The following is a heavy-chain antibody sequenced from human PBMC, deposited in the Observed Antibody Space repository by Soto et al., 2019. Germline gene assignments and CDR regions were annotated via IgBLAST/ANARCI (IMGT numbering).Heavy chain of an antibody. CDR1: GFTFSDYY. D-gene: IGHD2-15*01. Sequence: QVQLVESGGGLVKPGGSLRLSCAASGFTFSDYYMSWIRQAPGKGLEWVSYISSSGSTIYYADSVKGRFTISRENAKNSLYLQMNSLRAEDTAVYYCARVFKSWWRGSPEGHMDVWGKGTTVTVSS. V-gene: IGHV3-11*01. CDR3: ARVFKSWWRGSPEGHMDV. CDR2: ISSSGSTI. J-gene: IGHJ6*03.